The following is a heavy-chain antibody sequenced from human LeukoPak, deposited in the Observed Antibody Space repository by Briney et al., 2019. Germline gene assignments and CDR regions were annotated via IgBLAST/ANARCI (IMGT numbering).Heavy chain of an antibody. V-gene: IGHV3-23*01. Sequence: GGSLRLSCAASGFTFSSYAMSWVRQAPGKGLEWVSAISGSGGSTYYADSVKARFTISRDNSKNTLYLQMNSLRAEDTAVYYCATLPPGPGYCSGGSCPYWGQGTLVTVSS. CDR1: GFTFSSYA. D-gene: IGHD2-15*01. J-gene: IGHJ4*02. CDR2: ISGSGGST. CDR3: ATLPPGPGYCSGGSCPY.